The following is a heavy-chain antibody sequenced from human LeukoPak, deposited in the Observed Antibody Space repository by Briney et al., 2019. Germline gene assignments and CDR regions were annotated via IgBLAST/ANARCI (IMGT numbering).Heavy chain of an antibody. J-gene: IGHJ4*02. Sequence: GGSLRLSCAGSVSTFSSYEMNWVRQAPGKGLEWVSYISSSGRAIYYADSVKGRFTVSRDNAKNSLYLQMNSLRAEDTAVYYCARCPRWAHIDYWGQGTLVTVSS. CDR1: VSTFSSYE. CDR3: ARCPRWAHIDY. V-gene: IGHV3-48*03. CDR2: ISSSGRAI. D-gene: IGHD4-23*01.